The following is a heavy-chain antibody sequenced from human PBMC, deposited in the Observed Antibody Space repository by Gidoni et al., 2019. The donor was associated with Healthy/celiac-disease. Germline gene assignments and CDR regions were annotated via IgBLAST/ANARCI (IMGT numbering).Heavy chain of an antibody. CDR3: ARDYMAPIVGATQGAFDI. J-gene: IGHJ3*02. CDR1: GFTVSSNY. V-gene: IGHV3-66*02. CDR2: IYSGGST. Sequence: EVQLVESGGGLVQPGGSLRLSCAASGFTVSSNYMSWVRQAPGKGLEWVSVIYSGGSTYYADSVKGRFTISRDNSKNTLYLQMNSLRAEDTAVYYCARDYMAPIVGATQGAFDIWGQGTMVTVSS. D-gene: IGHD1-26*01.